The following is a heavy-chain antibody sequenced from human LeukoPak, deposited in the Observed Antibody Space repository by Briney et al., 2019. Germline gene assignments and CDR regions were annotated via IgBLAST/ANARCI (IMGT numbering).Heavy chain of an antibody. Sequence: SETLSLTCTVSGGSISTYYWSWIRQPPGKGLEWIGYIYYSGSTNYNPSLKSRVTISVDTSKSQFSLKLSSVTAADTAVYYCARSYYGSGSYYSFDYWGQGTLDTVSS. J-gene: IGHJ4*02. CDR2: IYYSGST. D-gene: IGHD3-10*01. CDR1: GGSISTYY. V-gene: IGHV4-59*01. CDR3: ARSYYGSGSYYSFDY.